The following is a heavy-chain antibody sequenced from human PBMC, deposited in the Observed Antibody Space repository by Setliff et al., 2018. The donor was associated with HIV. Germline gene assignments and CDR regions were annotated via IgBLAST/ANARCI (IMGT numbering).Heavy chain of an antibody. D-gene: IGHD6-25*01. Sequence: PSETLSLTCIVSGGSISSSSYYWGWIRQPPGKGLEWIGSIDYTGKTHYNPSLKSRVTISADTSKSQFSLNLSSATAADTAVYYCARKNRGAPAPFDYWGQGTLVTVS. CDR2: IDYTGKT. CDR3: ARKNRGAPAPFDY. CDR1: GGSISSSSYY. V-gene: IGHV4-39*01. J-gene: IGHJ4*02.